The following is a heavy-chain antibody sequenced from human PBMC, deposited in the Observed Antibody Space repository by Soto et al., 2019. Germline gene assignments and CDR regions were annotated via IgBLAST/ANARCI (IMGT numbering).Heavy chain of an antibody. CDR1: GDSVSSNSAA. CDR2: TYYRSKWYN. D-gene: IGHD6-13*01. J-gene: IGHJ5*02. Sequence: TLSLTCAISGDSVSSNSAAWNWIRQSPSRGLEWLGRTYYRSKWYNDYAVSVKSRITINPDTSKNQFSLQLNSVTPEDTAVYYCARALINQGIAAAGSFDPWGQGTLVTVSS. V-gene: IGHV6-1*01. CDR3: ARALINQGIAAAGSFDP.